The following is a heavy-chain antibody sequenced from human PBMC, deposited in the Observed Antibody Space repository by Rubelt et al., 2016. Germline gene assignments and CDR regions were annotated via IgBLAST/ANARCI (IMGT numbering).Heavy chain of an antibody. J-gene: IGHJ6*03. CDR3: ARVFGVELPEEYYYYMDV. Sequence: TISRDNAKNSLYLQMNSLRAEDTAVYYCARVFGVELPEEYYYYMDVWGKGTTVTVSS. V-gene: IGHV3-11*06. D-gene: IGHD3-3*01.